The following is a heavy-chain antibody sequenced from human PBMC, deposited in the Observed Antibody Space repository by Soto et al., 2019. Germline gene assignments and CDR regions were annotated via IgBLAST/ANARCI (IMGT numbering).Heavy chain of an antibody. CDR2: ISSSSSTI. D-gene: IGHD6-6*01. V-gene: IGHV3-48*02. Sequence: EVQLVESGGGLVQPGGSLRLSCEASGVTLSSYSMNWARQAPGQGLEWVSYISSSSSTIYYADSVKGRFIISRDNAKNSLYLQMNSLRDEDTAVYYWARDNPRSSGWDVWGQGTTVTVSS. CDR1: GVTLSSYS. J-gene: IGHJ6*02. CDR3: ARDNPRSSGWDV.